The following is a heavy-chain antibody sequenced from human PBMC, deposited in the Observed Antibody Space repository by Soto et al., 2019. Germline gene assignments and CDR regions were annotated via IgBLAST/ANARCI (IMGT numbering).Heavy chain of an antibody. J-gene: IGHJ5*02. Sequence: GGSLRLSCAASGFTFRDQAMTWVRQAPGMGLEWVSTISASGGNTYYADSVKGRFTISRDNSKNTLYLQMNSLRAEDTAVYYCAKGGIVVVPAASWGQGTLVTVSS. CDR2: ISASGGNT. CDR1: GFTFRDQA. CDR3: AKGGIVVVPAAS. V-gene: IGHV3-23*01. D-gene: IGHD2-2*01.